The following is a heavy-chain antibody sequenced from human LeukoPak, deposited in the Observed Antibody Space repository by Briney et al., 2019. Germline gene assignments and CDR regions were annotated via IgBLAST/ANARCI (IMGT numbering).Heavy chain of an antibody. D-gene: IGHD4-17*01. J-gene: IGHJ4*02. CDR1: GGSISSGGYY. CDR3: ARKSTYGDYDGSYFDY. CDR2: IYYSGST. V-gene: IGHV4-31*03. Sequence: PSETLSLTCTVSGGSISSGGYYWSWIRQHPGKGLEWIGYIYYSGSTYYNPSLKSRVTISVDTSKNQFSLKLSSVTAADTAVYYCARKSTYGDYDGSYFDYWGQGTLVTVSS.